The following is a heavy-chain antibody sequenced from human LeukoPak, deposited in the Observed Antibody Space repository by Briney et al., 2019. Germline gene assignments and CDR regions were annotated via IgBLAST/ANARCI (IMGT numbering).Heavy chain of an antibody. CDR1: GFTFDDYA. CDR3: ALTGNMVRGVIPFDY. J-gene: IGHJ4*02. V-gene: IGHV3-9*01. CDR2: ISWNSGSI. D-gene: IGHD3-10*01. Sequence: GRSLRLSCAASGFTFDDYAMHWVRQAPGKGLEWVSGISWNSGSIGYADSVKGRFTISRDNSKNTLYLQMNSLRAEDTAVYYCALTGNMVRGVIPFDYWGQGTLVTVSS.